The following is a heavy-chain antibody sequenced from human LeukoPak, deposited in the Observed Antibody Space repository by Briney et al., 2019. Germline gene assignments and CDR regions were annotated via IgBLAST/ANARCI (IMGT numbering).Heavy chain of an antibody. CDR2: ISNSGGST. D-gene: IGHD6-19*01. Sequence: QPGASLRLSCAASGFTFSTYAMNWVRQAPGKGLEWVSVISNSGGSTVYADSVKGRFTISRDNSKNTLYLQVKSLRAEDTAVYDCAKASITVAGTYFDYWGQGTLVTVSS. V-gene: IGHV3-23*01. CDR3: AKASITVAGTYFDY. CDR1: GFTFSTYA. J-gene: IGHJ4*02.